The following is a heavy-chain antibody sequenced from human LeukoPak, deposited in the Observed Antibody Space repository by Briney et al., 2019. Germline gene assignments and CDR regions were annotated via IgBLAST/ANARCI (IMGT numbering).Heavy chain of an antibody. CDR1: GFTFDDSA. CDR3: ARDSRYYYYYYMDV. V-gene: IGHV3-30*01. CDR2: ISYDGSNK. Sequence: GGSLRLSCAASGFTFDDSAMHWVRQAPGKGLEWVAVISYDGSNKYYADSVKGRFTISRDNSKNTLYLQMNSLRAEDTAVYYCARDSRYYYYYYMDVWGKGTTVTVSS. J-gene: IGHJ6*03.